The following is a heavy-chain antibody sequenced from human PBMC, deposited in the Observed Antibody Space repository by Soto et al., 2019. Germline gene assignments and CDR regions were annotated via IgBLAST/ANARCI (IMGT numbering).Heavy chain of an antibody. J-gene: IGHJ4*02. CDR2: IKEDGSER. V-gene: IGHV3-7*03. D-gene: IGHD6-19*01. CDR1: GFNFNNYR. Sequence: EVQLVESGGGLVQPGGSLRLSCAVSGFNFNNYRMSWVRQAPGKGLEWVATIKEDGSERYYVPSVRGRFTISRDNAKNSLSLQMNSLRADDTAVYYCASLTVSSAWDFWGQGTLVTVSS. CDR3: ASLTVSSAWDF.